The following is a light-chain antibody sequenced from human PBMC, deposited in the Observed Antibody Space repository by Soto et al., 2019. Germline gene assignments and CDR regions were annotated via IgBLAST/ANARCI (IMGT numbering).Light chain of an antibody. CDR1: QGISSW. CDR3: LQDINYPWT. J-gene: IGKJ1*01. Sequence: DIQMTQSPSSVSASVGDRVTITCRASQGISSWLAWDQQKPGKAPKLLIYGASNLQSGVPSRFSGSGSGTDFTLAISSLQPEDSATYYCLQDINYPWTFGQGTKVDIK. CDR2: GAS. V-gene: IGKV1-12*01.